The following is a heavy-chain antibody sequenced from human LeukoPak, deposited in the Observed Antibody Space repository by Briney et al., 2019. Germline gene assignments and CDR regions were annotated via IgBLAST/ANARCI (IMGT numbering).Heavy chain of an antibody. CDR2: IKQDGSEK. V-gene: IGHV3-7*01. CDR3: ARGALRLDAFDI. D-gene: IGHD4-17*01. J-gene: IGHJ3*02. Sequence: GGSLRLSCAASGLTFSSYWMSWVRQAPGKGLEWVANIKQDGSEKYYVDSVKGRFTISRDNAKNSLYLQMNSLRAEDTAVYYCARGALRLDAFDIWGQGTMVTVSS. CDR1: GLTFSSYW.